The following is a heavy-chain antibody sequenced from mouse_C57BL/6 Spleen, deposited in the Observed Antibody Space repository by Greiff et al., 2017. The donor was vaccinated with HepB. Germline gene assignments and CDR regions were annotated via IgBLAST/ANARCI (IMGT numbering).Heavy chain of an antibody. CDR3: AREGDSSGSSYAY. D-gene: IGHD3-2*02. CDR2: INYDGSST. V-gene: IGHV5-16*01. CDR1: GFTFSDYY. Sequence: EVQRVESEGGLVQPGSSMKLSCTASGFTFSDYYMAWVRQVPEKGLEWVANINYDGSSTYYLDSLKSRFIISRDNAKNILYLQMSSLKSEDTATYYCAREGDSSGSSYAYWGQGTLVTVSA. J-gene: IGHJ3*01.